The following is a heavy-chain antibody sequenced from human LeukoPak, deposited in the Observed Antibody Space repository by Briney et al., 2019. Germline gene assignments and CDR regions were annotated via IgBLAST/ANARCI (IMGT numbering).Heavy chain of an antibody. CDR3: ARDLDRYCSSTSCYTGAFDI. J-gene: IGHJ3*02. D-gene: IGHD2-2*02. CDR2: IIPIFGTA. V-gene: IGHV1-69*05. Sequence: SVKVSCKASGGTFSSYAISWVRQAPGQGLEWMGGIIPIFGTANYAQKFQGRVTITTDESTSTAYMELSSLRSEDTAVYYCARDLDRYCSSTSCYTGAFDIWGQGTMVTVSS. CDR1: GGTFSSYA.